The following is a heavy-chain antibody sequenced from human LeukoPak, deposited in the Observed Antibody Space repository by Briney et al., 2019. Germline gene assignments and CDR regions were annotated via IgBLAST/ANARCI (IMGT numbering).Heavy chain of an antibody. V-gene: IGHV1-69*04. D-gene: IGHD4-17*01. CDR1: GGTFSNYA. J-gene: IGHJ5*02. Sequence: SVKVSCKASGGTFSNYAMTWGRQAPGQGLEWMGRIIPILGLANYAQKFQGRVTITADTSTNTAYMELSSLRSEDMAVYYCARGPTTLTREWFDPWGQGTLVTVSS. CDR3: ARGPTTLTREWFDP. CDR2: IIPILGLA.